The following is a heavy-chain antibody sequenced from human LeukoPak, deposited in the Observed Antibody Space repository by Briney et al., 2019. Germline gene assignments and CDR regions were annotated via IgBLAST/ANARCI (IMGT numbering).Heavy chain of an antibody. CDR2: IWYDGSTK. V-gene: IGHV3-33*01. D-gene: IGHD1-26*01. CDR3: ARWGEGARLDH. CDR1: GFTFRNYG. J-gene: IGHJ4*02. Sequence: PGGSLRLSCAASGFTFRNYGMNWVRQAPGKGLEWVAVIWYDGSTKYYGGAVKGRFTISRDNSKDTLYLEMNSLRVEDTAVYYCARWGEGARLDHWGQGTLVTVSS.